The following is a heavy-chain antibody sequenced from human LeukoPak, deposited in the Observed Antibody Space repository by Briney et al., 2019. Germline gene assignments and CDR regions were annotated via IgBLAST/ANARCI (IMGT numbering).Heavy chain of an antibody. Sequence: GGSLRLSCAASGFTFSSYEMNWVRQAPGKGLEWVSYISSSGSTIYYADSVKGRFTISRDNSKNTLYLQMNSLRAEDTAVYYCAKRKYNWNWGAFDIWGQGTMVTVSS. CDR1: GFTFSSYE. J-gene: IGHJ3*02. D-gene: IGHD1-7*01. CDR2: ISSSGSTI. V-gene: IGHV3-48*03. CDR3: AKRKYNWNWGAFDI.